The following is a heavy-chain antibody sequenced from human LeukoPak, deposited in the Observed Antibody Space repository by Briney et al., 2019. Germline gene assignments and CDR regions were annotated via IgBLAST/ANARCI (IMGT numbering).Heavy chain of an antibody. J-gene: IGHJ3*02. D-gene: IGHD3-3*01. V-gene: IGHV3-49*04. CDR2: IRSKAYGGTT. Sequence: GSLRLSCTASGFTFCDYAMSWVRQAPGKGLEWVGFIRSKAYGGTTEYAASVKGRFTISRDDSKSIAYLQMNSLKTEDTAVYYCTRAARITIFGVVIMAPDAFDIWGQGTMVTVSS. CDR1: GFTFCDYA. CDR3: TRAARITIFGVVIMAPDAFDI.